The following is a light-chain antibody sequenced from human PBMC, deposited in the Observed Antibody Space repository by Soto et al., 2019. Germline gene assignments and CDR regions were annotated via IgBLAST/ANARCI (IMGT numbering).Light chain of an antibody. CDR3: QSFDSSLTAPI. CDR2: NNT. Sequence: QSVLTQPPSVSGAPGQRVTISCTGSSSNIGAGYDVHWYQKFPGTVPKLLISNNTSRPSGVPGRFSGSRSGTSASLAITGLQSEDEADYYCQSFDSSLTAPILGVGTKLTVL. V-gene: IGLV1-40*01. CDR1: SSNIGAGYD. J-gene: IGLJ2*01.